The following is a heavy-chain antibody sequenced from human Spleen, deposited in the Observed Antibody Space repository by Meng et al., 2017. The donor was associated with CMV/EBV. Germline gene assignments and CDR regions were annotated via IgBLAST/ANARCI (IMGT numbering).Heavy chain of an antibody. J-gene: IGHJ6*02. CDR2: INPSGGST. CDR3: ATNRPRRGFLEWLSFRPSSTNYYYYGMDV. V-gene: IGHV1-46*01. D-gene: IGHD3-3*01. Sequence: ASVKVSCKASGYTFTNYYLHWVRQAPGQGLEWMGLINPSGGSTDYAQKFQGRVTMTRDASTRTVYMDLSSLRSEDTAVYYCATNRPRRGFLEWLSFRPSSTNYYYYGMDVWGQGTTVTVSS. CDR1: GYTFTNYY.